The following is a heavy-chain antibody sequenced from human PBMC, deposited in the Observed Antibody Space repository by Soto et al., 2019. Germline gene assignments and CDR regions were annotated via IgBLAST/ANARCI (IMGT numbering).Heavy chain of an antibody. J-gene: IGHJ6*02. Sequence: QVQLQESGPGLVKPSQTLSLTCTVSGGSISSGGYYWTWIRQHPGKGLEWIGYVYYSGSTYYNPSLERRGTISEDTAKNQFSLKLGSVTAADTGVDYCARDKYYHGAGKDGMDVWGQGTTVPVSS. CDR2: VYYSGST. CDR1: GGSISSGGYY. D-gene: IGHD3-10*01. CDR3: ARDKYYHGAGKDGMDV. V-gene: IGHV4-31*03.